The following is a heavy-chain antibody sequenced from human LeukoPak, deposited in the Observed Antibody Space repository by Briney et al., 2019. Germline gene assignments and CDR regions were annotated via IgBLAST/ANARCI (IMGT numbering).Heavy chain of an antibody. CDR1: GFTSSSYG. D-gene: IGHD1-26*01. CDR2: IWYDGSNK. V-gene: IGHV3-33*01. Sequence: PGGSLRLSCAASGFTSSSYGMHWVRQAPGKGLEWVAVIWYDGSNKYYADSVKGRFTISRDNSKNTLYLQMNSLRAEDTAVYYCARENSADGIVGATAFDYWGQGTLVTVSS. J-gene: IGHJ4*02. CDR3: ARENSADGIVGATAFDY.